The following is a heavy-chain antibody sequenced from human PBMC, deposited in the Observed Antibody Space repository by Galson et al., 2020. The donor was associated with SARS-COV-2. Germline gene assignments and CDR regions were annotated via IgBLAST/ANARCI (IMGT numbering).Heavy chain of an antibody. CDR1: GASIRSYY. V-gene: IGHV4-59*01. Sequence: ETSETLSLTCSVSGASIRSYYWSWIRQPPGKGLEWIGYIYYIGGTNYNPSLKSRVTISVDTSKNQLSLKLNSVTAADTAVYYCATSYRSGWYSSDYWGQGTLVTVSS. CDR2: IYYIGGT. D-gene: IGHD6-19*01. J-gene: IGHJ4*02. CDR3: ATSYRSGWYSSDY.